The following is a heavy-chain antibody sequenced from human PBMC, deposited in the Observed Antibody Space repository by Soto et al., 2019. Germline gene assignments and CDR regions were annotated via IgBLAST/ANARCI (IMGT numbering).Heavy chain of an antibody. CDR2: IYWDDDK. CDR1: GFSLSTSGVG. CDR3: AHIGDILTGQNWFDP. J-gene: IGHJ5*02. V-gene: IGHV2-5*02. Sequence: KESGPTLVKPTQTLTLTCTFSGFSLSTSGVGVGWIRQPPGKALEWLALIYWDDDKRYSPSLKSRLTITKDTSKNQVVLTMTNMDPVDTATYYCAHIGDILTGQNWFDPWGQGTLVTVSS. D-gene: IGHD3-9*01.